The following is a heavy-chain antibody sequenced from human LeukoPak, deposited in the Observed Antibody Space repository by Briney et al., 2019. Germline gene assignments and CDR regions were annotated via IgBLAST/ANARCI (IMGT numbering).Heavy chain of an antibody. CDR3: ARVGSKLWFGELLYYFEY. CDR2: IYHSGST. J-gene: IGHJ4*02. D-gene: IGHD3-10*01. V-gene: IGHV4-30-2*01. Sequence: SETLSLTCAVSGGSISSGGYSWSWIRQPPGKGLEWIGYIYHSGSTYYNPSLKSRVTISVDRSKNQFSLKLSSVTAADMAVYYCARVGSKLWFGELLYYFEYWGQGTLVTVSS. CDR1: GGSISSGGYS.